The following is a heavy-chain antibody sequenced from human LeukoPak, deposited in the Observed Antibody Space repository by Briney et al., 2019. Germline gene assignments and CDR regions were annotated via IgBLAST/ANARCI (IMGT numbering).Heavy chain of an antibody. D-gene: IGHD2-2*01. CDR2: ISTYNSNI. CDR1: GYTFTTFG. J-gene: IGHJ3*01. Sequence: ASVNVSCTASGYTFTTFGFTWVRQAPGQGLEWLGWISTYNSNINYAQNFQDRLTLTTDTSTNTAYMELSSLRFDDTAIYYCARGRLPADAFDVWGQGTLVTVSS. V-gene: IGHV1-18*01. CDR3: ARGRLPADAFDV.